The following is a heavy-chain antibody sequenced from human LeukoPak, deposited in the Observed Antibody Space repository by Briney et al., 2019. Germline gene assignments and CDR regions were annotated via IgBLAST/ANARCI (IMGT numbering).Heavy chain of an antibody. CDR1: GFSFNNYA. CDR3: VKGAYDYIEVAYFDF. V-gene: IGHV3-23*01. Sequence: GGSLRLSCAASGFSFNNYAMNWVRQAPGEGLEWVSIIIASSGATVYADSVKGRFTISRDISKNTLYLQMNNLRVEDTAVYYCVKGAYDYIEVAYFDFWGQGILVTVSS. CDR2: IIASSGAT. J-gene: IGHJ4*01. D-gene: IGHD5-12*01.